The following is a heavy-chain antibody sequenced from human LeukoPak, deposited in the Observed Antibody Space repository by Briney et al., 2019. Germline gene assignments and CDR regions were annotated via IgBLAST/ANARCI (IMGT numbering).Heavy chain of an antibody. CDR2: FHTRGST. CDR1: RGSISSGNYY. CDR3: ARNSYGYPFDY. J-gene: IGHJ4*02. D-gene: IGHD5-18*01. Sequence: SQTLSLTCTVSRGSISSGNYYWSWIRQPAGKGLEWIGRFHTRGSTNYNPSLKSRVIISVDTSKNQFSLKLSSVTAADTAVYYCARNSYGYPFDYWGQGTLVTVSS. V-gene: IGHV4-61*02.